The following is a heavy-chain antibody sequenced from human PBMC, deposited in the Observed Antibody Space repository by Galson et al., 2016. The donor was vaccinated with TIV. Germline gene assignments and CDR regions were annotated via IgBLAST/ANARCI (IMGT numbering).Heavy chain of an antibody. CDR2: ISGYNENT. V-gene: IGHV1-18*01. Sequence: SVKVSCKASGYSFTSYGVSWARQAPGQGLEWMGWISGYNENTYYTQNFQGRVTMTTDTSTSTAYLELRSLRSDDTAVYYCARDPTSGPRVVSHYYYYGMDVWGQGTTVTVS. CDR3: ARDPTSGPRVVSHYYYYGMDV. J-gene: IGHJ6*02. CDR1: GYSFTSYG. D-gene: IGHD2-21*01.